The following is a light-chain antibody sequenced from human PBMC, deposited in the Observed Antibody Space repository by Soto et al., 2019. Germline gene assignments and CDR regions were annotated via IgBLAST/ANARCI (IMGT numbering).Light chain of an antibody. CDR2: RNN. V-gene: IGLV1-47*01. J-gene: IGLJ2*01. CDR3: AAWYSSLGSPA. CDR1: DSNIGSKY. Sequence: QSVLTQPPSASATPGQRVTISCSGSDSNIGSKYVYWYQQLPGTAPKLLMYRNNQRPSGVPDRFSGSKSGTSASLAINGLRSEDEADYYCAAWYSSLGSPAFGGGTKLTV.